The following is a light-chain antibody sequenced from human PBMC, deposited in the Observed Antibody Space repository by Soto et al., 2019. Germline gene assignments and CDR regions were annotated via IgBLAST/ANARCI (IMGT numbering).Light chain of an antibody. CDR3: QQYKAFWT. J-gene: IGKJ1*01. Sequence: DIQMTQSPSPLSASVGDRVTITCRASQSISSWLAWYQQKPGKAPNLLIYKASSLESGVPSRFSGSGSGTEFTLTISSPQPDDFATYYCQQYKAFWTFGQGTKVELK. CDR2: KAS. V-gene: IGKV1-5*03. CDR1: QSISSW.